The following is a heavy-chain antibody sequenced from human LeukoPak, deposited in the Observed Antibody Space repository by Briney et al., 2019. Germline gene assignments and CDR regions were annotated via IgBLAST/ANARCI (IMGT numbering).Heavy chain of an antibody. Sequence: SETLSLTCTISGGSISIDSLTTYYWSWVRQPPGKGLEWIGSIFGGGNTNYNPSLKSRVTISVDTSKNQFSLKLSSVTAADTAVYYCACLTTADAFDTWGQGTMVTVSS. D-gene: IGHD3-22*01. V-gene: IGHV4-61*01. J-gene: IGHJ3*02. CDR2: IFGGGNT. CDR3: ACLTTADAFDT. CDR1: GGSISIDSLTTYY.